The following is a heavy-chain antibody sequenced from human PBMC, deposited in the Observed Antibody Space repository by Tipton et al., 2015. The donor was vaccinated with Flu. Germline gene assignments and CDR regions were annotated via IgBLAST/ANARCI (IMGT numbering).Heavy chain of an antibody. D-gene: IGHD4-17*01. J-gene: IGHJ4*02. CDR1: GGSISSGGYY. CDR3: ARELYGDYVDY. CDR2: IYYSGST. V-gene: IGHV4-31*03. Sequence: TLSLTCTVSGGSISSGGYYWSWIRQHPGKGLEWIGYIYYSGSTYYNPSLKSRVTISVDTSKNQFSLKLSSVTAADTAVYYCARELYGDYVDYWGQGTLVTVSS.